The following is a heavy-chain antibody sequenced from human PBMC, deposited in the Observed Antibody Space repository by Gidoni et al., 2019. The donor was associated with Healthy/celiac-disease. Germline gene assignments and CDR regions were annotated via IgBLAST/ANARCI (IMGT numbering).Heavy chain of an antibody. CDR3: ARAQCTNGVCYPRYYYYYMDV. Sequence: QVQLVQSGAEVKKPGSSVKVSCKASGGTFSSYAISCVRQAPGQGLEWMGGIIPIFGTANYAQKFQGRVTITADESTSTAYMELSSLRSEDTAVYYCARAQCTNGVCYPRYYYYYMDVWGKGTTVTVSS. J-gene: IGHJ6*03. D-gene: IGHD2-8*01. CDR1: GGTFSSYA. V-gene: IGHV1-69*01. CDR2: IIPIFGTA.